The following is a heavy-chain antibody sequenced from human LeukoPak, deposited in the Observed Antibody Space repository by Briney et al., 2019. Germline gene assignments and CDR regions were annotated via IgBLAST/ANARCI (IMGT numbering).Heavy chain of an antibody. Sequence: ASVKVSCKASGGTFSSYAISWVRQAPGQGLEWMGGIIPIFGTANYAQKFQGRVTITADESTSTAYMELSSLRSEDTAVYYCARGWVPNIVIPEGTYYYYYMDVWGKGTTVTVSS. V-gene: IGHV1-69*01. CDR2: IIPIFGTA. J-gene: IGHJ6*03. CDR1: GGTFSSYA. D-gene: IGHD2/OR15-2a*01. CDR3: ARGWVPNIVIPEGTYYYYYMDV.